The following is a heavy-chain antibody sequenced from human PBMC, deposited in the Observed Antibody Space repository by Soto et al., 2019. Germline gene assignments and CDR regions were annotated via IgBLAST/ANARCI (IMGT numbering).Heavy chain of an antibody. V-gene: IGHV4-59*01. CDR1: GGSISSYY. CDR3: ARGVERVAMPSGY. J-gene: IGHJ4*02. D-gene: IGHD2-2*01. CDR2: IYYSGST. Sequence: SETLSLTCTVSGGSISSYYWSWIRQPPGKGLEWIGYIYYSGSTNYNPSLKSRVTISVDTSKNQFSLKLSSVTAADTAVYYCARGVERVAMPSGYWGQGTLVTVPS.